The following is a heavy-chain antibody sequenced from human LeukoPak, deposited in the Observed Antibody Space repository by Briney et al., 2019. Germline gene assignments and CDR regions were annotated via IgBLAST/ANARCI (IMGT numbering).Heavy chain of an antibody. CDR3: ARMWGPWTMVRGVITGWSWFDP. D-gene: IGHD3-10*01. V-gene: IGHV4-59*12. CDR2: MHDSGSA. CDR1: GGSISNYY. J-gene: IGHJ5*02. Sequence: PSETLSLTCTVSGGSISNYYWNWIRQPPGKGLEWIGFMHDSGSANYNPSLKSRVTMSVDTSKNQFSLKLSSVTAADTAVYYCARMWGPWTMVRGVITGWSWFDPWGQGTLVTVSS.